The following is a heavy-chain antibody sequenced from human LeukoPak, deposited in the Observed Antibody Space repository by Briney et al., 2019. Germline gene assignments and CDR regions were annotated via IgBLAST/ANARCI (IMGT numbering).Heavy chain of an antibody. CDR2: IYTSGST. J-gene: IGHJ2*01. V-gene: IGHV4-61*02. CDR3: ARHGPGADYYDSSGYYYYWYFDL. Sequence: SETLSLTCTVSGGSISSGSYYWSWIRQPAGKGLEWIGRIYTSGSTNYNPSLKSRVTISVDTSKNQFSLKLSSVTAADTAVYYCARHGPGADYYDSSGYYYYWYFDLWGRGTLVTVSS. D-gene: IGHD3-22*01. CDR1: GGSISSGSYY.